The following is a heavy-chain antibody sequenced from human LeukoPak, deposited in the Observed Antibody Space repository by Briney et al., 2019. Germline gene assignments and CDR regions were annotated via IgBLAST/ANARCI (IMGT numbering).Heavy chain of an antibody. Sequence: SETLSLSCTVSGASITSYYWTWIRQPPGKGLEWLGHIYYTGTTNYNPSLKSRVTISVDKSKNQFSLKLSSVTAADTAVYYCASRYYYDSSGLDYWGQGTLVTVSS. CDR1: GASITSYY. CDR2: IYYTGTT. V-gene: IGHV4-59*12. J-gene: IGHJ4*02. CDR3: ASRYYYDSSGLDY. D-gene: IGHD3-22*01.